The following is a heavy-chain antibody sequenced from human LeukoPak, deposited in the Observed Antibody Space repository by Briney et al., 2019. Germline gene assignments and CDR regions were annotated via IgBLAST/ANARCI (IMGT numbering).Heavy chain of an antibody. Sequence: PGGSLRLSCAASGFTFSSYGMHWVRQAPGKGLEWVAIISYDGSNKNYADSVKGRFTISRDNSKNTLYLQMNSLRAEDTAVYYCAKDRNYGGNSAAEYWGQGTLVTVSS. V-gene: IGHV3-30*18. CDR2: ISYDGSNK. CDR1: GFTFSSYG. J-gene: IGHJ4*02. D-gene: IGHD4-23*01. CDR3: AKDRNYGGNSAAEY.